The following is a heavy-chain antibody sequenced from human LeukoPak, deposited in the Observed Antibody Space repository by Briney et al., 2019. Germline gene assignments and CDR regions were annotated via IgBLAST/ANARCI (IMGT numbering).Heavy chain of an antibody. CDR1: GFTFNRFY. D-gene: IGHD6-6*01. Sequence: GGSLRLSCSASGFTFNRFYLHWVRQAPGKGLEFVSHISSNGATTYYADSVKGRFTISRDNSKNTLYLQMSSPRADDTAVYYCARGVGSSSSYWGQGTLVTVSS. CDR2: ISSNGATT. V-gene: IGHV3-64D*06. J-gene: IGHJ4*02. CDR3: ARGVGSSSSY.